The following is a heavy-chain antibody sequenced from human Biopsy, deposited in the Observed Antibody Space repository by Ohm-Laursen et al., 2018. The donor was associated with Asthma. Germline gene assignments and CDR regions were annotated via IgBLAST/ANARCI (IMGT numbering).Heavy chain of an antibody. CDR3: ARCQVGYSSGWSLLLKKIYYSGMDV. Sequence: SVKVSCKAPGGTFSNFAISWVRQAPGQGLEWLGGIMTVFGTTNYAQKFQGRVTITADESTSTAYMEVTSLRSEDTAIYYCARCQVGYSSGWSLLLKKIYYSGMDVWGQGTAVTVTS. CDR1: GGTFSNFA. J-gene: IGHJ6*02. D-gene: IGHD6-19*01. CDR2: IMTVFGTT. V-gene: IGHV1-69*13.